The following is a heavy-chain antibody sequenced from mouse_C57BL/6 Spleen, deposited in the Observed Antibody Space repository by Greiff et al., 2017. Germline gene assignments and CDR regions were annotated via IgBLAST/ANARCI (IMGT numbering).Heavy chain of an antibody. D-gene: IGHD2-4*01. CDR1: GFTFSDYG. Sequence: DVMLVESGGGLVKPGGSLKLSCAASGFTFSDYGMHWVRQAPEKGLEWVAYISSGSSTIYYADTVKGRFTISRDNAKNTLFLQMTSLRSEDTALYYCARSIYYDYDYWGQGTLVTVSA. CDR2: ISSGSSTI. J-gene: IGHJ3*01. CDR3: ARSIYYDYDY. V-gene: IGHV5-17*01.